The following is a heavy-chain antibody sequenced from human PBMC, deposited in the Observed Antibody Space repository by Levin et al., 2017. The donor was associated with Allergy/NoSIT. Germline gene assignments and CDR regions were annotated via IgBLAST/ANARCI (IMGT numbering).Heavy chain of an antibody. CDR3: ASKVYDSRGYFDF. CDR1: GGSVSSSNW. D-gene: IGHD3-22*01. J-gene: IGHJ4*02. Sequence: SETLSLTCAVSGGSVSSSNWWSWVRQPPGEGLEWIGEIYHSGSTNYNPSLKNRITISVDKSNSQFSLNLNAVTAADTAVYFCASKVYDSRGYFDFWGQGMLVTVSS. CDR2: IYHSGST. V-gene: IGHV4-4*02.